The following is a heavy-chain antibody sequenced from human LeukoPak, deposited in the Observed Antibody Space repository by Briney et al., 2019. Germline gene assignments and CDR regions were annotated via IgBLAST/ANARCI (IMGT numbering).Heavy chain of an antibody. CDR2: ISYDGSNK. CDR3: AKESPHFDY. J-gene: IGHJ4*02. V-gene: IGHV3-30*18. CDR1: GFTFSSYG. Sequence: GRSLRLSCAASGFTFSSYGMHWVRQAPGKGLEWVAVISYDGSNKYYADSVKGRFTISRDNSKNTLYLQMNSLRAEDRAVYYCAKESPHFDYWGQGTLVTVSS.